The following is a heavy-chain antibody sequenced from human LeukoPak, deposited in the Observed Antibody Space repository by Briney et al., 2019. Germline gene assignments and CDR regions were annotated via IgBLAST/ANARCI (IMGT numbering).Heavy chain of an antibody. Sequence: TGGSLRLSCAASGFTFSTHGMHWVRQAPGKGLEWVAFIRYDGINKYYADSVKGRFTISRDSFKNTLYLQMNSLRVEDTAVYYCAREGFAAASDIWGQGTMVTVSS. V-gene: IGHV3-30*02. D-gene: IGHD2-15*01. CDR3: AREGFAAASDI. CDR1: GFTFSTHG. J-gene: IGHJ3*02. CDR2: IRYDGINK.